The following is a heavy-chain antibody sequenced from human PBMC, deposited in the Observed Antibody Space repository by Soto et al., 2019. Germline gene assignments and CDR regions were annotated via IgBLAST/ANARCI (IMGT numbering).Heavy chain of an antibody. Sequence: QVQLQESGPGLVKPSETLSLTCTVSDDSISPYYWSWIRQPPGKGLEWIGYIYYSGSTHYNPTLKSRVTISVDTSKNQFSLKLSSVTAADTAVYYCARRSYGAFDFWGQGTIVTVSS. CDR1: DDSISPYY. CDR2: IYYSGST. V-gene: IGHV4-59*08. D-gene: IGHD1-26*01. CDR3: ARRSYGAFDF. J-gene: IGHJ3*01.